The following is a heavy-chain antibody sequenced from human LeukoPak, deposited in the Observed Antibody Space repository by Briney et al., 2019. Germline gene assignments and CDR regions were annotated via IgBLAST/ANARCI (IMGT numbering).Heavy chain of an antibody. J-gene: IGHJ4*02. V-gene: IGHV3-21*01. CDR3: AREPGPAAPPVDY. D-gene: IGHD2-2*01. Sequence: GGSLRLSCAASGFTFSSYGMHWVRQAPGKGLEWVSSISSGSTYMYYADSVKGRFTISRDNAKNSVYLQMNSLRVEDTAVYYCAREPGPAAPPVDYWGQGTLVTVSS. CDR1: GFTFSSYG. CDR2: ISSGSTYM.